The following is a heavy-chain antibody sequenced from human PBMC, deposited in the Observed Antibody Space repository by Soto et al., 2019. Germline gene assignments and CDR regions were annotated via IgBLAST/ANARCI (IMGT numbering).Heavy chain of an antibody. V-gene: IGHV3-48*03. CDR1: GFTFSSYE. Sequence: PGGSLRLSCAASGFTFSSYEMNWVRQAPGKGLEWVSYISSSGSTIYYADSVKGRFTISRDNAKNSLYLQMNSLRAEDTAVYYCARFDILTGYGVYYYYGMDVWGQGTTVTVSS. CDR2: ISSSGSTI. J-gene: IGHJ6*02. CDR3: ARFDILTGYGVYYYYGMDV. D-gene: IGHD3-9*01.